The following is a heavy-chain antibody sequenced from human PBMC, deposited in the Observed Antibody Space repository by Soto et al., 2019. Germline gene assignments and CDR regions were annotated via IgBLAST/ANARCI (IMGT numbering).Heavy chain of an antibody. CDR1: GYTLTIYF. Sequence: ASVKVTCRGSGYTLTIYFMHWVRQAPGQGLEWMGVISPGDTDDRSTTYAQKFQGRVTMTTDTSASTVYMELSRLRSDDTAVYYCAREAIVAGATPGMDVWGQGTTVTVSS. CDR3: AREAIVAGATPGMDV. CDR2: ISPGDTDDRST. D-gene: IGHD1-26*01. J-gene: IGHJ6*02. V-gene: IGHV1-46*01.